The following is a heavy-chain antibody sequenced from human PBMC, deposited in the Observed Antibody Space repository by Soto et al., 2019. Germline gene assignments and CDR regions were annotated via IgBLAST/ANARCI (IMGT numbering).Heavy chain of an antibody. Sequence: ASVKVSCKASGYTFTSYGISWVRQAPGQGLEWMGWISAYNGNTNYAQKLQGRVTMTTDTSTSTAYMELRSLRSDDTAVYYCARDRYYDSSGYYYGFPLNDYWGQGTLVTVSS. D-gene: IGHD3-22*01. V-gene: IGHV1-18*01. J-gene: IGHJ4*02. CDR2: ISAYNGNT. CDR1: GYTFTSYG. CDR3: ARDRYYDSSGYYYGFPLNDY.